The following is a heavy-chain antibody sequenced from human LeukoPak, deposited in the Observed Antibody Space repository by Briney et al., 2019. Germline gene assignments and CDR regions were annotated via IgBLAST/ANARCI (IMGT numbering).Heavy chain of an antibody. CDR3: ARYGYGDLRTPHFDY. J-gene: IGHJ4*02. Sequence: PSETLSLTCNVSGDSITDYYWSWIRQPPGKGLEWIGYIYYSGSTNYNPSLKSRVTISVDTSKNQFSLKLSSVTAADTAVYYCARYGYGDLRTPHFDYWGQGTLVTVSS. CDR2: IYYSGST. D-gene: IGHD4-17*01. CDR1: GDSITDYY. V-gene: IGHV4-59*01.